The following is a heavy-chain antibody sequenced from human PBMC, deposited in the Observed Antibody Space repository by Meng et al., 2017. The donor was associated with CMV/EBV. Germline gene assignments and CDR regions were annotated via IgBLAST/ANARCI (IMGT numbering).Heavy chain of an antibody. CDR3: AREVVVITPYNWFDP. CDR2: IYTSGRT. V-gene: IGHV4-61*02. J-gene: IGHJ5*02. D-gene: IGHD3-22*01. CDR1: GCRYSLGRYY. Sequence: PLQSSVSALVTPLPTLHITCIASGCRYSLGRYYCRWIWQPAGKGLEWMGRIYTSGRTNYTPHLTRRFTISVDTSKNQFSLMLSSVPAADTAVYYCAREVVVITPYNWFDPWGQGTLVTVSS.